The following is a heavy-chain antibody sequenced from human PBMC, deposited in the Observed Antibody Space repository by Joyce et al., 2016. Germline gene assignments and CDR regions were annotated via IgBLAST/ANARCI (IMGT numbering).Heavy chain of an antibody. V-gene: IGHV4-4*02. J-gene: IGHJ5*01. CDR2: IYLGGST. CDR3: ARNGAYSQDS. D-gene: IGHD5-12*01. Sequence: QVQLQESGPGLVKPSGTLSLTCAVSGGSISSAHWWSWVRQPPGKGLEWIGEIYLGGSTTYNPSLMSRGTIAVDKSKNQLSLKMNSVTAADTAVYYCARNGAYSQDSWGQGTLVTVSS. CDR1: GGSISSAHW.